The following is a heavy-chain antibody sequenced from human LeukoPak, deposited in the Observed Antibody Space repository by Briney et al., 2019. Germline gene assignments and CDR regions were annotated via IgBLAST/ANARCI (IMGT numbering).Heavy chain of an antibody. D-gene: IGHD5-18*01. CDR3: AGGLTAMDFDY. Sequence: ASVKVSCKASGYTFTSYDINWVRQATGQGLEWMGWMNPNSGNTGYAQKFQGRVTITRNTSISAAYMELSSLRSEDTAVYYCAGGLTAMDFDYWGQGTLVTVSS. CDR1: GYTFTSYD. V-gene: IGHV1-8*03. J-gene: IGHJ4*02. CDR2: MNPNSGNT.